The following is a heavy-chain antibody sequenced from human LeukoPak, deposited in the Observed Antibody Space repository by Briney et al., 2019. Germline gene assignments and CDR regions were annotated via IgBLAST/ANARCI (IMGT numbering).Heavy chain of an antibody. V-gene: IGHV3-23*01. D-gene: IGHD1-1*01. CDR1: GFTFSSHA. CDR2: ISVSGGST. J-gene: IGHJ4*02. Sequence: GGSLRLSCAASGFTFSSHAMTWVRQAPGKGLERVSAISVSGGSTYYADSVKGRFTISRDNSKNTLFLQMNSLRAEDTAVYYCAKDLTMNARKGAFDYWGQGTLVTVSS. CDR3: AKDLTMNARKGAFDY.